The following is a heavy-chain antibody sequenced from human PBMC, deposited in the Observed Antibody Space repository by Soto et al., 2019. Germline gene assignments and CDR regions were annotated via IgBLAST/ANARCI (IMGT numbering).Heavy chain of an antibody. Sequence: ASVKVSCKASGYTFTSYGISWVRQAPGQGLEWMGWISAYNGNTNYAQKLQGRVTMTTDTSTSTAYMELRSLRSVDTAVYYCARDRVLWFGELPHNWFDPWGQGTLVTVSS. CDR3: ARDRVLWFGELPHNWFDP. D-gene: IGHD3-10*01. V-gene: IGHV1-18*01. CDR2: ISAYNGNT. J-gene: IGHJ5*02. CDR1: GYTFTSYG.